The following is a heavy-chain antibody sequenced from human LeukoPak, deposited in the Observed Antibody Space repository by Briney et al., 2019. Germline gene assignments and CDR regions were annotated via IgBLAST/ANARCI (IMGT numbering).Heavy chain of an antibody. CDR2: ISGSGGST. CDR3: AKGMAAAGMRYFDY. V-gene: IGHV3-23*01. Sequence: QPGGSLRLSCAASGFTFSSYAMSWVRQAPGKGLEWVSGISGSGGSTYYADSVKGRFTISRDNSKNTLYLQMNSLRADDTAVYYCAKGMAAAGMRYFDYWGQGTLVPVSS. D-gene: IGHD6-13*01. J-gene: IGHJ4*02. CDR1: GFTFSSYA.